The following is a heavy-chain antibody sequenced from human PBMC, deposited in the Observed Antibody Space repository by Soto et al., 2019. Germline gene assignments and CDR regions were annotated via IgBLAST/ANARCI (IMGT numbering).Heavy chain of an antibody. V-gene: IGHV1-18*01. Sequence: GASVKVSCKASGYTFTTYGISWVRQAPGQGLEWMGWISAYNGNTNYAQNLQGRVTMTTDTSTSTAYMELRSLRSEDTAVYYCATAGQLAYYYYYGMDVWGQGTTVTVSS. CDR1: GYTFTTYG. CDR2: ISAYNGNT. D-gene: IGHD6-6*01. J-gene: IGHJ6*02. CDR3: ATAGQLAYYYYYGMDV.